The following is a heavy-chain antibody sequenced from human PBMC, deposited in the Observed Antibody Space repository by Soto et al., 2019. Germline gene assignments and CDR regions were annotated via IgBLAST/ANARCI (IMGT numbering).Heavy chain of an antibody. CDR1: GFTFSSYE. D-gene: IGHD3-9*01. J-gene: IGHJ4*02. CDR3: ASCFDATGYYYFTY. V-gene: IGHV3-48*03. Sequence: GGSLRLSCAASGFTFSSYEMNWVRQAPGKGLEWIAYISSSGSTIYYADSVKGRFTISRDNAKKSLYLQMNSLGAEDTAVYYCASCFDATGYYYFTYWGQGTPVTSPQ. CDR2: ISSSGSTI.